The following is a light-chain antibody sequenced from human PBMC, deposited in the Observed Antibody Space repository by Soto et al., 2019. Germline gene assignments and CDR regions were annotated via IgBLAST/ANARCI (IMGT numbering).Light chain of an antibody. J-gene: IGLJ1*01. V-gene: IGLV2-14*01. CDR1: SSDDGDNNY. CDR2: DVT. CDR3: SSYTSSSTLYV. Sequence: QSALTQPASVSGSPGQSITISCTGTSSDDGDNNYVSWYQQHPGKAHKLMIYDVTHRPSGISNRFSGSKSGNTASLTISGLQAEDEADYYCSSYTSSSTLYVFGTGTKLTVL.